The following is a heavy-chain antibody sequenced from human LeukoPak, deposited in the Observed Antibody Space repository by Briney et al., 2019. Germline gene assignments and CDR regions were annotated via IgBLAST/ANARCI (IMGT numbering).Heavy chain of an antibody. V-gene: IGHV1-24*01. D-gene: IGHD5-18*01. CDR3: AAGRSYSLLDY. J-gene: IGHJ4*02. CDR1: GSSLTELS. Sequence: AASVKVSCTVSGSSLTELSLYWVRQAPGKGLEWMGGFDVIDAKTFYAQKLQGRVTMTEDSSTDTAYMELSSMRSDDTAFYYCAAGRSYSLLDYWGQGTLLTVSS. CDR2: FDVIDAKT.